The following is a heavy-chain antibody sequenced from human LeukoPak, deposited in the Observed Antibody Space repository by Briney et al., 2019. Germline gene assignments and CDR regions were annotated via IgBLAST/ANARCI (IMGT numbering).Heavy chain of an antibody. CDR3: ARGGVAAKYYFDS. V-gene: IGHV4-59*11. Sequence: PSETLSLTCTVSGGSISTLYWSWIRQPPGKGLEFIGYIYYSGTTTYNPSLKSRVTLTVDTSKNQFSLKLSSVTAADTAVYYCARGGVAAKYYFDSWGQGTLVTVSS. CDR1: GGSISTLY. J-gene: IGHJ4*02. D-gene: IGHD3-10*01. CDR2: IYYSGTT.